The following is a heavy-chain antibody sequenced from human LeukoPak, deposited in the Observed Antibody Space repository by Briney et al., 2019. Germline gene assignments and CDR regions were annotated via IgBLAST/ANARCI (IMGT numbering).Heavy chain of an antibody. J-gene: IGHJ4*02. V-gene: IGHV3-21*01. CDR3: AILMVGGVKY. D-gene: IGHD3-10*01. CDR2: ISSSSSYI. CDR1: GFTFSSYS. Sequence: PGGSLRLSCAASGFTFSSYSMNWVRQAPGKGLEWVSSISSSSSYIYYADSVKGRFTISRDNAKNSLYLQMNSLRAEDRALYYCAILMVGGVKYWGQGTLVTVSS.